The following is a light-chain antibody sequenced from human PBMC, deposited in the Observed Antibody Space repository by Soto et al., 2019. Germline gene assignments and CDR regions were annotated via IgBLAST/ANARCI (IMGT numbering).Light chain of an antibody. Sequence: EIVLTQSPATLSLSPGERATLSCRASQSVSNFLAWYQQIPGQAPSLLIYDASNRATGIPARFSGSGSGTDFTLTISNLEPEDSAIYYCQQRSSWPITFRPGTKVDIK. J-gene: IGKJ3*01. CDR3: QQRSSWPIT. CDR1: QSVSNF. V-gene: IGKV3-11*01. CDR2: DAS.